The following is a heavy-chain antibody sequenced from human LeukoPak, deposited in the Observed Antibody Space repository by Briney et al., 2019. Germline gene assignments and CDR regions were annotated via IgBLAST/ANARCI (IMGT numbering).Heavy chain of an antibody. CDR2: IYHSGST. J-gene: IGHJ6*03. CDR3: ARPLSSGSGLSYYYYMDV. V-gene: IGHV4-30-2*03. D-gene: IGHD3-16*02. Sequence: SETLSLTCTVSGGSISSGGYYWSWIRQPPGKGLEWIGYIYHSGSTYYNPSLKSRVTIPVDTSKNQFSLKLSSVTAADTAVYYCARPLSSGSGLSYYYYMDVWGKGTTVTVSS. CDR1: GGSISSGGYY.